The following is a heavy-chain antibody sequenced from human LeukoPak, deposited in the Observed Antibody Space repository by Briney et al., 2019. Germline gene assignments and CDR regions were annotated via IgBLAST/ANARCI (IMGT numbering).Heavy chain of an antibody. J-gene: IGHJ4*02. D-gene: IGHD6-13*01. CDR1: GFTFSSYS. CDR2: ISSSSTYI. Sequence: GGSLRLSCAASGFTFSSYSMNWVRQAPGKGLEWVSSISSSSTYIYYADSVKGRFTISRDNAKNSLYLQMNSLRVDDTAVYYCVRGVGVSRFNYLDSWGQGTLVIVSS. CDR3: VRGVGVSRFNYLDS. V-gene: IGHV3-21*01.